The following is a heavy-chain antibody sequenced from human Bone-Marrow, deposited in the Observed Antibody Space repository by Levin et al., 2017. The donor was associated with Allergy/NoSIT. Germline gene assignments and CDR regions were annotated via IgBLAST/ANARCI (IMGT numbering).Heavy chain of an antibody. CDR3: AHSNILAGGPTEFFQH. D-gene: IGHD3-3*02. Sequence: GSGPTLVKPTQTLTLTCNFSGFSLTTNGVGVGWIRQPPGKALEWLALIYWDDDKRYSPSLKSRLTVTKDTSTNQVVLTMTNMGPVDSATYYCAHSNILAGGPTEFFQHWGQGTLVTVSS. CDR2: IYWDDDK. CDR1: GFSLTTNGVG. V-gene: IGHV2-5*02. J-gene: IGHJ1*01.